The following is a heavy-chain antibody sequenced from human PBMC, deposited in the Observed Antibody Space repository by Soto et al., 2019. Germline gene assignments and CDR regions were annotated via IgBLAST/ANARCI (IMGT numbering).Heavy chain of an antibody. Sequence: EVQLLESGGGLVQPGGSLRLSCAASGFTFSSYAMSWVRQAPGKGLEWVSAISGSGGSTYYADSVKGRFTISRDNSKNTLDLQMNSLRAEDTAVYYWSKVKGAAAAWFWGQGTLVTVSS. D-gene: IGHD6-13*01. J-gene: IGHJ4*02. CDR1: GFTFSSYA. CDR3: SKVKGAAAAWF. V-gene: IGHV3-23*01. CDR2: ISGSGGST.